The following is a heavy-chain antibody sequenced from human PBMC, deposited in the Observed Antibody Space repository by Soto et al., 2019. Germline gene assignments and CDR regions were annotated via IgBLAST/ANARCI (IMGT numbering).Heavy chain of an antibody. V-gene: IGHV3-7*01. CDR1: GFTFSSYW. CDR3: ARDNGDYGGFFDY. CDR2: IKQDGSEK. J-gene: IGHJ4*02. Sequence: EVQLVESGGGLVQPGGSLRLSCAASGFTFSSYWMSWARQAPGKGLEWVANIKQDGSEKYYVDSVKGRFTISRDNAKNSLYLQMNSLRAEDTAVYYCARDNGDYGGFFDYWGQGTLVTVSS. D-gene: IGHD4-17*01.